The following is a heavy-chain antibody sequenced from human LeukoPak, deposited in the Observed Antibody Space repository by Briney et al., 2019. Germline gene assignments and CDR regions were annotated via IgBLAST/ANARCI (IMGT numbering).Heavy chain of an antibody. CDR1: GFTFSSYA. Sequence: GGSLRLSCAASGFTFSSYAMSWVRQAPGKGLEWVSAISASGGNTYYADSMKGRFTISRDNSKHTLYLQMSSLRAEDTAVYCCAKGTYCSGANCYPSVYYYYYMDVWGKGTTVTVSS. V-gene: IGHV3-23*01. CDR2: ISASGGNT. J-gene: IGHJ6*03. CDR3: AKGTYCSGANCYPSVYYYYYMDV. D-gene: IGHD2-15*01.